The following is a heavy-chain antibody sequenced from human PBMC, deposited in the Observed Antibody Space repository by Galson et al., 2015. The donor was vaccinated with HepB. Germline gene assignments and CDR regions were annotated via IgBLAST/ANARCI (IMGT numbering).Heavy chain of an antibody. CDR1: GYTFTSYA. D-gene: IGHD6-19*01. Sequence: SVKVSCKASGYTFTSYAMHWVRQAPGQRLEWMGWINAGNGNTKYSQKFQGRVTITRDTSASTAYMDLSSLRSEDTAVYYCARASQQWLVRRAFDIWGQGTMVAASS. CDR2: INAGNGNT. CDR3: ARASQQWLVRRAFDI. V-gene: IGHV1-3*01. J-gene: IGHJ3*02.